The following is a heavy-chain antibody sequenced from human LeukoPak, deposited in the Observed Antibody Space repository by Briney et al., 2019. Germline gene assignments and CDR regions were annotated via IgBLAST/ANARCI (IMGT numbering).Heavy chain of an antibody. V-gene: IGHV3-30*04. CDR2: ISYDGSNK. CDR3: AKGIDSSGYWADY. Sequence: GGSLRLSCAASGFTFSSYAMHWVRQAPGKGLEWVAVISYDGSNKYYADSVKGRFTISRDNSKNTLYLQMNSLRPEDTAVYYCAKGIDSSGYWADYWGQGTLVTVSS. D-gene: IGHD3-22*01. CDR1: GFTFSSYA. J-gene: IGHJ4*02.